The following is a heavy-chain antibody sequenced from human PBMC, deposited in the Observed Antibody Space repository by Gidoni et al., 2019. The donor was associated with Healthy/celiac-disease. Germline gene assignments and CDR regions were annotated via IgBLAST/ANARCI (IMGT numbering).Heavy chain of an antibody. J-gene: IGHJ4*02. V-gene: IGHV3-11*01. CDR3: ARVESIAVAVDDY. Sequence: QVQLVESGGGFVKPGGSLRLSCAASGFTFSDYYMSLIRQAPGKGLGWVSYISSSGSTIYYADSVKGRFTISRDNAKNSLYLQMNSLRAEDTAVYYCARVESIAVAVDDYWGQGTLVTVSS. CDR2: ISSSGSTI. CDR1: GFTFSDYY. D-gene: IGHD6-19*01.